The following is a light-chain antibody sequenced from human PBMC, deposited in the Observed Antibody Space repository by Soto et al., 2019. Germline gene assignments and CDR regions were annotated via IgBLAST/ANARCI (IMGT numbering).Light chain of an antibody. CDR3: SSYAGSNNFV. CDR1: SSDVGGYNY. J-gene: IGLJ2*01. V-gene: IGLV2-8*01. CDR2: EVS. Sequence: QSALTQPPSASGSPGQSVTICCTGTSSDVGGYNYVSWYQQHPGKAPKLMIYEVSKRPSGVPDRFSGSKSGNTASLTVSGLQAEDEADYYCSSYAGSNNFVFGGGTKLTVL.